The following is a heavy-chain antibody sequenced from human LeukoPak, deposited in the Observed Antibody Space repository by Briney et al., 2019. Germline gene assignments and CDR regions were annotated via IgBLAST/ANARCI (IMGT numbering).Heavy chain of an antibody. J-gene: IGHJ5*02. CDR3: ARGDFFGGGRRNWFDP. D-gene: IGHD3-16*01. Sequence: PSETLSLTCTVSGGSMSDYYWSFIRQSAGTGLEWLGRIHTSGTTCYNPSLKRRVTLSVDASKNQFSLGLTSVTAADTAVYYCARGDFFGGGRRNWFDPWGQGTLVTVSP. CDR2: IHTSGTT. V-gene: IGHV4-4*07. CDR1: GGSMSDYY.